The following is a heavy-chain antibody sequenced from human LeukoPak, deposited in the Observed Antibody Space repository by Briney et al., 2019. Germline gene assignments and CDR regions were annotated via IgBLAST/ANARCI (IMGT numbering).Heavy chain of an antibody. J-gene: IGHJ4*02. Sequence: SETLSLTCTVSGGSISSSSYYWGWIRQPPGKGLEWIGSIYYSGSTYYNPSLKSRVTISVDTSKNQFSLKLSSVTAADTAVYYCARQGELAIDYWGQGTLVTVSS. D-gene: IGHD1-26*01. V-gene: IGHV4-39*01. CDR1: GGSISSSSYY. CDR3: ARQGELAIDY. CDR2: IYYSGST.